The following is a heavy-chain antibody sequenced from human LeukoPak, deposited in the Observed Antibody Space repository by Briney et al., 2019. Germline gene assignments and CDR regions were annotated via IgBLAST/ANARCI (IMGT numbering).Heavy chain of an antibody. CDR3: TTAVPATPGY. CDR1: GFTYSNAW. V-gene: IGHV3-15*01. J-gene: IGHJ4*01. Sequence: GGSLRLSCAASGFTYSNAWLSWVPQAPGKGLECVDRIKSKTDGGTTDYAAPVKGRFTISRDDSKNTLYLQMNSLKTEDTAVYYCTTAVPATPGYWGQGTLVTVSS. CDR2: IKSKTDGGTT. D-gene: IGHD2-2*01.